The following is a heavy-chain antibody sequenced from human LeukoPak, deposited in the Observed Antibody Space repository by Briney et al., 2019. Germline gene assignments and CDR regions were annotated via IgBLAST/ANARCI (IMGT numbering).Heavy chain of an antibody. Sequence: KSSETLSLTCTVSGGSISSYYWSWIRQPPGKGLEWIGYIYYSGSTNYNPSLKSRVTKSVDTSKNQFSLKLSSVTAADTAVYYCARDLAVAGTDYYYYGMDVWGKGTTVTVSS. J-gene: IGHJ6*04. D-gene: IGHD6-19*01. V-gene: IGHV4-59*01. CDR3: ARDLAVAGTDYYYYGMDV. CDR1: GGSISSYY. CDR2: IYYSGST.